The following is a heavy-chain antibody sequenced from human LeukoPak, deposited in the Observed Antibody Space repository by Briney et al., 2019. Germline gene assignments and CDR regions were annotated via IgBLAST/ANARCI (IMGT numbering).Heavy chain of an antibody. Sequence: GGSLRLSCAASGLTFSSYSMNWVRQAPGKGLEWVSSISSSSSYIYYADSVKGRFTISRDNAKNSLYLQMNSLRAEDTAVYYCARDFRDTDYDFWSGYYSPKTDDAFDIWGQGTMVTVSS. V-gene: IGHV3-21*01. J-gene: IGHJ3*02. CDR3: ARDFRDTDYDFWSGYYSPKTDDAFDI. D-gene: IGHD3-3*01. CDR2: ISSSSSYI. CDR1: GLTFSSYS.